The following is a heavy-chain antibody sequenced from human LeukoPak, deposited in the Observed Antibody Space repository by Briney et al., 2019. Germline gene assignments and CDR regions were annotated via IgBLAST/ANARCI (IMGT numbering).Heavy chain of an antibody. D-gene: IGHD7-27*01. V-gene: IGHV3-23*01. CDR3: AKDGGLWVSAHWGDS. Sequence: GGSLRLSCTASGFTFSSYTMSWVRQAPGKGLKWVSTISTGGGNTYYADSVKGRFTVSRDDSKNTLYLQMNSLRAEDTAVYYCAKDGGLWVSAHWGDSWGRGTLVTVSS. CDR2: ISTGGGNT. J-gene: IGHJ4*02. CDR1: GFTFSSYT.